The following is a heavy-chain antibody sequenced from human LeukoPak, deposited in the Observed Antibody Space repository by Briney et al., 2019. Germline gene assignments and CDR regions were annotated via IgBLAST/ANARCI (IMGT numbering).Heavy chain of an antibody. V-gene: IGHV4-38-2*02. J-gene: IGHJ4*02. Sequence: SETLSLTCTVSHYSISSNYYWGWIRQPPGKGLEWIGSIYHSGSTYYSPSLKSRVTISVDTSKSQFSLKLTSVTAADTAVYYCARSSGYMSYWGQGTLVTVSS. CDR2: IYHSGST. CDR3: ARSSGYMSY. CDR1: HYSISSNYY. D-gene: IGHD3-22*01.